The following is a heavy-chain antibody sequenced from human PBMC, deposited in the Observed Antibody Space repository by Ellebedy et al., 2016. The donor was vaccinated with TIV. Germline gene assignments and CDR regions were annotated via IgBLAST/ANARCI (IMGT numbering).Heavy chain of an antibody. J-gene: IGHJ6*02. CDR3: ARASGYFDWFGLMDV. CDR1: GYTFTSYG. Sequence: ASVKVSCXASGYTFTSYGISWVRQAPGQGLEWMGWISAYNGNTNYAQKLQGRVTMTTGTSTSTAYMELRSLRSDDTAVYYCARASGYFDWFGLMDVWGQGTTVTVSS. D-gene: IGHD3-9*01. V-gene: IGHV1-18*01. CDR2: ISAYNGNT.